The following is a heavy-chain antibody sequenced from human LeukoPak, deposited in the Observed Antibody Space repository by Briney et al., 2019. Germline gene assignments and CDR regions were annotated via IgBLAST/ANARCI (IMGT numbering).Heavy chain of an antibody. Sequence: GGSLRLSCAASGFTFSSYWMSWVRQAPGKGLEWVANIKQDGSEKYYVDSVKGRFTISRDNSKNSLYLQMNSLRAEDTAVYSCAREGAWDYVWGSYRYFDYWGQGTLVTVSS. CDR2: IKQDGSEK. D-gene: IGHD3-16*02. V-gene: IGHV3-7*03. CDR3: AREGAWDYVWGSYRYFDY. CDR1: GFTFSSYW. J-gene: IGHJ4*02.